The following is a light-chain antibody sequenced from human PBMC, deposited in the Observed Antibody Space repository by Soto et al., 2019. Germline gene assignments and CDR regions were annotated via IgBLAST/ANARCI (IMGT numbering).Light chain of an antibody. J-gene: IGLJ1*01. Sequence: QPVLTHPPSASGTPGERVPISCSGSSSNIGSNTVNWYQQLPGTAPKLLIYNNNQRPSGVPDRFSGSKSGTSASLAISGLQSEDEADYYCAAWDDSLNAYYVFGTGTKVTVL. CDR1: SSNIGSNT. V-gene: IGLV1-44*01. CDR2: NNN. CDR3: AAWDDSLNAYYV.